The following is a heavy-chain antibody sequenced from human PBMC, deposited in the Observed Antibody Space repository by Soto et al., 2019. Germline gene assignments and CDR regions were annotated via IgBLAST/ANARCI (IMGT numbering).Heavy chain of an antibody. CDR2: IVVGSGNT. J-gene: IGHJ4*02. Sequence: ASVKVSCKASGFTFTSSAMQWVRQARGQRLEWIGWIVVGSGNTNYAQKFQERVTITRDMSTSTAYMELSSLRSEDTAVYYCSRVDPGETSPFAHGAQETLVTVS. D-gene: IGHD3-16*01. V-gene: IGHV1-58*02. CDR3: SRVDPGETSPFAH. CDR1: GFTFTSSA.